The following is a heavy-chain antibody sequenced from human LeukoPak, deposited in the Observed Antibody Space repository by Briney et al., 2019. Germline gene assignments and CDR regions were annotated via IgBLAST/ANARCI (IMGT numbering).Heavy chain of an antibody. CDR3: ATAVAGPYYFDY. Sequence: SVKVSCKASGGTFSSYAICWVRQAPGQGLEWMGGIIPIFGTANYAQKFQGRVTITADESTSTAYMELSSLRSEDTAVYYCATAVAGPYYFDYWGQGTLVTVSS. CDR2: IIPIFGTA. J-gene: IGHJ4*02. CDR1: GGTFSSYA. V-gene: IGHV1-69*13. D-gene: IGHD6-19*01.